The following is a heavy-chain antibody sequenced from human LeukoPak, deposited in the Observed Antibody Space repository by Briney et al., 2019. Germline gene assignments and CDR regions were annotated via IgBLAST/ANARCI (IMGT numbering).Heavy chain of an antibody. CDR3: ARDGSGVLWFGELLPNWFDP. D-gene: IGHD3-10*01. Sequence: ASVRVSCKTSGYTFDITWVRQAPGQGLEWMGWINPNSGGTNYAQKFQGRVTMTRDTSISTAYMELSRLRSDDTAVYYCARDGSGVLWFGELLPNWFDPWGQGTLVTVSS. V-gene: IGHV1-2*02. CDR1: GYTFD. J-gene: IGHJ5*02. CDR2: INPNSGGT.